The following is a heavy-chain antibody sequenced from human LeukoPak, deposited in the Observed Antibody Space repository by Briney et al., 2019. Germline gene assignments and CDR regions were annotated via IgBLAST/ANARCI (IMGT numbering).Heavy chain of an antibody. CDR3: ARAKALLWFGESCEYYFDY. CDR1: GGSISSYY. Sequence: SETLSLTCTVSGGSISSYYWSWIRQPPGKGLEWIGYIYYSGSTNYNPSLKSRVTISVDTSKNQFSLKPSSVTAADTAVYYCARAKALLWFGESCEYYFDYWGQGTLVTVSS. J-gene: IGHJ4*02. D-gene: IGHD3-10*01. V-gene: IGHV4-59*01. CDR2: IYYSGST.